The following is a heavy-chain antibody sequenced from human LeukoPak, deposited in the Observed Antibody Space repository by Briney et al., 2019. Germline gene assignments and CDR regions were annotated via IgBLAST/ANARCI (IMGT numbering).Heavy chain of an antibody. D-gene: IGHD3-22*01. CDR1: GFTFSSYG. CDR2: IRYDGSNK. J-gene: IGHJ4*02. V-gene: IGHV3-30*02. Sequence: EGSLRLSCAASGFTFSSYGMHWVRQAPGKGLEWVAFIRYDGSNKYYADSVKGRFTISRDNSKNTLYLQMNSLRAEDTAVYYCAKDTGGYYDSTGYFDYWGQGTLVTVSS. CDR3: AKDTGGYYDSTGYFDY.